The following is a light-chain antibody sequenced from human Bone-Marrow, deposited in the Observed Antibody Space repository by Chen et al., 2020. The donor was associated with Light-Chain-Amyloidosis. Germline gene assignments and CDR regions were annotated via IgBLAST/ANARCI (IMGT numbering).Light chain of an antibody. V-gene: IGLV3-21*02. J-gene: IGLJ3*02. Sequence: SYVLTRPYSVSVAPGPLAQIACGGNNIGSTSVHRYQQTPGQAPLLVVYDDSDRPSGNTARLSGSNSGNTATLTSSRVEAGDEADYYCQVWDRSSDRPVFGGGTKLTVL. CDR3: QVWDRSSDRPV. CDR1: NIGSTS. CDR2: DDS.